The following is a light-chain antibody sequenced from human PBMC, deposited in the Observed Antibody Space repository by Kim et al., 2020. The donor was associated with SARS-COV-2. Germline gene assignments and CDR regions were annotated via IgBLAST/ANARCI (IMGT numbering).Light chain of an antibody. CDR3: NSRASSGASYV. Sequence: SSELTQDPAVSVALGQTVRITCQGDSLRRYYASWYQQRPGQGPVLVIYAKNNRPSGIPDRFSGSSAGDIASLTITGAQAEDEADYYWNSRASSGASYVFG. CDR1: SLRRYY. V-gene: IGLV3-19*01. J-gene: IGLJ1*01. CDR2: AKN.